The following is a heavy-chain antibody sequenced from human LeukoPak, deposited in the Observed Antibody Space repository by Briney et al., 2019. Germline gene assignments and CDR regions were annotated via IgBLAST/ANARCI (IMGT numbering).Heavy chain of an antibody. V-gene: IGHV3-48*04. CDR2: ISSSSSTI. CDR1: GFTFSSYS. Sequence: PGGSLRLSCAASGFTFSSYSMNWVRQAPGKGLEWVSYISSSSSTIYYADSVKGRFTISRDNAKNSLYLQMNSLRAEDTAVYYCASSRLLAGGPFDYWGQGTLVTVSS. J-gene: IGHJ4*02. CDR3: ASSRLLAGGPFDY. D-gene: IGHD3-22*01.